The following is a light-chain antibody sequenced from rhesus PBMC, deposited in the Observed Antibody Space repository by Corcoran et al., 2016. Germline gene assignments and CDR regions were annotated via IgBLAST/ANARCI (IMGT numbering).Light chain of an antibody. CDR1: QGIANY. V-gene: IGKV1S14*01. CDR2: YAS. Sequence: DIQMTQSPSSLSASVGDTVTISCRASQGIANYLVWYQQKPGKAPKPLKHYASPLETGVPSRFSGSGSGTEFALTSRSRRPRDFATDNCKELNSYPPTFGQGTKVDI. J-gene: IGKJ1*01. CDR3: KELNSYPPT.